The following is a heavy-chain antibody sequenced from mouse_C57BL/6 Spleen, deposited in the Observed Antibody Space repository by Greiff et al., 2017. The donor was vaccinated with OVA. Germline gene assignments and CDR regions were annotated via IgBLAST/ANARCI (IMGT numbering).Heavy chain of an antibody. CDR1: GYTFTSYW. D-gene: IGHD2-4*01. J-gene: IGHJ2*01. Sequence: VQLQQPGAELVRPGSSVKLSCKASGYTFTSYWMHWVKQRPIQGLEWIGNIDPSDSETHYNQKFKDKATLTVDKSSSTAYMQLSSLTSEDSAVYYCARSYYDYDVYFDYWGQGTTLTVSS. V-gene: IGHV1-52*01. CDR2: IDPSDSET. CDR3: ARSYYDYDVYFDY.